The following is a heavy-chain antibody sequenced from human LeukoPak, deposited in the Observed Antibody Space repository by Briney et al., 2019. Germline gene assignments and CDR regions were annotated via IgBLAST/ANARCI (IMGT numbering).Heavy chain of an antibody. D-gene: IGHD3-22*01. V-gene: IGHV1-69*13. Sequence: SVKVSCKASGGTFSSYAISWVRQAPGQGLEWMGGIIPIFGTANYAQKFQGRVTITADESTSTAYMELSSLRSEDTAVYYCARANYYDSRGYYSPADYWGQGTLVTVSS. CDR3: ARANYYDSRGYYSPADY. J-gene: IGHJ4*02. CDR2: IIPIFGTA. CDR1: GGTFSSYA.